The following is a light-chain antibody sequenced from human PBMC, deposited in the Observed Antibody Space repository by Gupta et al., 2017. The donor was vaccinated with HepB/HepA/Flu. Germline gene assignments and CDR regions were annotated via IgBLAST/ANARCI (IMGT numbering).Light chain of an antibody. CDR3: MQALQTPLT. CDR1: QILLHRNGHNY. V-gene: IGKV2-28*01. J-gene: IGKJ4*01. Sequence: DIVMTQSPLSLPVTPGESASISCKSSQILLHRNGHNYLDWYLQKPGHSPQLPIYLRSIRASGVPDRFSGSGSGTAFTLIISSMTAEAVGVSYCMQALQTPLTFGGGTKLGTK. CDR2: LRS.